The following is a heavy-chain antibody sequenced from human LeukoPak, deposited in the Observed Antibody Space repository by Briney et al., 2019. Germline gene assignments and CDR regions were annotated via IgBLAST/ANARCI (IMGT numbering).Heavy chain of an antibody. Sequence: SGGSLRLSCAASGFTFSTYSMNWVRQAPGKGLEWVSSISSSSTYIYYADSVKGRCTISRDNAKNSLFLQMNSPRAEDTAVYYCAKVQDGSSWYEYFQHWGQGTLVTVSS. CDR1: GFTFSTYS. CDR2: ISSSSTYI. D-gene: IGHD6-13*01. CDR3: AKVQDGSSWYEYFQH. J-gene: IGHJ1*01. V-gene: IGHV3-21*01.